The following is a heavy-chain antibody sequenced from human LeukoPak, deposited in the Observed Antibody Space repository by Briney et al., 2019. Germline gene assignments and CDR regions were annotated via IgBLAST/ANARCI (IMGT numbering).Heavy chain of an antibody. J-gene: IGHJ4*02. CDR2: IYSGGST. CDR1: GFTVSSNY. Sequence: GGSLRLSCAVSGFTVSSNYMNWVRQAPGKGLEWVSVIYSGGSTYYADSVKGRFTISRDNSKNTLYLQMNSLRAEDTAVYYCARDYYDSSGYNNWGQGTLVTVSS. D-gene: IGHD3-22*01. V-gene: IGHV3-66*01. CDR3: ARDYYDSSGYNN.